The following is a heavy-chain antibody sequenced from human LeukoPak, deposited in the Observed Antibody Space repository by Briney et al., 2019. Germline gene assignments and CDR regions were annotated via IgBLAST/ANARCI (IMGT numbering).Heavy chain of an antibody. CDR2: IYYSGST. J-gene: IGHJ4*02. V-gene: IGHV4-30-4*01. Sequence: SETLSLTCTVSGGSISSGDYYWSWIRQPPGKGLEWIGYIYYSGSTYYNPSLKSRVTISVDTSKNQFSLKLSSVTAADTAVYYCARDLGYCTNGVCHTRFDYWGQGTLVAVSS. CDR1: GGSISSGDYY. CDR3: ARDLGYCTNGVCHTRFDY. D-gene: IGHD2-8*01.